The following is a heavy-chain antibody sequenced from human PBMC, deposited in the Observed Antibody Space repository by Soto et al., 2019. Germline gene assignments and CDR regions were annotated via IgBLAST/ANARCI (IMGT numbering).Heavy chain of an antibody. V-gene: IGHV1-18*01. J-gene: IGHJ5*02. CDR2: ISAYNGNT. CDR3: ARDREQQLPQDNWFDP. Sequence: GASVKVSCKASGYTFTIYGIIWVRQAPGQGLEWMGWISAYNGNTNYAQKLQGRVTMTTDTSTSTAYMELRSLRSDDTAVYYCARDREQQLPQDNWFDPWGQGTLVTVSS. D-gene: IGHD6-13*01. CDR1: GYTFTIYG.